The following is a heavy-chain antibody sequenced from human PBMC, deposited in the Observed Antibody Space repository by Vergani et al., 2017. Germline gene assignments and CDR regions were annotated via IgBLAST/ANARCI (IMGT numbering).Heavy chain of an antibody. CDR1: GGTFSSYA. Sequence: QVQLVQSGAEVKKPGSSVKVSCKASGGTFSSYAISWVRQAPGQGLEWMGGIIPIFGTANYAPKFQGRVTITADESTSTAYMGLSTLRSEDTAVYYCAGSVYAVPAAILEAGGMDVWGQGTTVTVSS. J-gene: IGHJ6*02. CDR2: IIPIFGTA. D-gene: IGHD2-2*01. CDR3: AGSVYAVPAAILEAGGMDV. V-gene: IGHV1-69*01.